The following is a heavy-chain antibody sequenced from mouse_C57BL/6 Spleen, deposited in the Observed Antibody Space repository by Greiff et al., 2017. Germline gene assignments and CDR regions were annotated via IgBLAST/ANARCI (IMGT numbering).Heavy chain of an antibody. CDR1: GYTFTSYW. D-gene: IGHD1-1*01. J-gene: IGHJ4*01. Sequence: QVRLQQPGAELVMPGASVKLSCKASGYTFTSYWMHWVKQRPGQGLEWIGEIDPSDSYTNYNQKFKGKSTLTVDKSSSTAYMQLSSLTSEDSAVYYCARNYGSTLYAMDYWGQGTSVTVSS. CDR3: ARNYGSTLYAMDY. V-gene: IGHV1-69*01. CDR2: IDPSDSYT.